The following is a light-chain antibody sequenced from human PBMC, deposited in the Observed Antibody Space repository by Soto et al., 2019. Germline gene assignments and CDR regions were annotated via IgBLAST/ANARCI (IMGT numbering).Light chain of an antibody. V-gene: IGLV2-14*02. J-gene: IGLJ1*01. CDR3: SSFTSDITYV. CDR2: EVN. Sequence: QSALTQPASVSGSPGQSVAISCTGNSSGVGTFNLVSWYQQHPGRAPKLIIYEVNKRPSGISSRFSASKSGNTASLTISGLQADDEADYYCSSFTSDITYVFGTGTKVTVL. CDR1: SSGVGTFNL.